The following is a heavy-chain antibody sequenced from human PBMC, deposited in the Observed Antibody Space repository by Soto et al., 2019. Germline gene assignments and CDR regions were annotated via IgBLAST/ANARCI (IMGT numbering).Heavy chain of an antibody. V-gene: IGHV4-59*08. D-gene: IGHD1-7*01. J-gene: IGHJ5*02. CDR2: IYYSGST. Sequence: QVQLQESGPGLVKPSETLSLTCTVSGGSISSYYWSWIRQPPGKGLEWIGYIYYSGSTNYNPSLMIRITISSDTSKIHVPLKLSAVTAADTALYYCARHISSGTNVAAIRAFDPWGQGTLVAVSS. CDR1: GGSISSYY. CDR3: ARHISSGTNVAAIRAFDP.